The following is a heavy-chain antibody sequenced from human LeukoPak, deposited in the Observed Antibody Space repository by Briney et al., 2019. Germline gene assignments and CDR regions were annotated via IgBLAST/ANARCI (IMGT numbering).Heavy chain of an antibody. CDR2: IEQDGSEE. Sequence: GGSLRLSCAASGFIFSDYWMNWVRQAPGKGLESVANIEQDGSEEYYVDSVKGRFTISRDNAKNSLYLQMNSLRAEDTAVYYCARGEVDSNVDYWGQGTLVTVSS. V-gene: IGHV3-7*05. CDR3: ARGEVDSNVDY. D-gene: IGHD4-11*01. CDR1: GFIFSDYW. J-gene: IGHJ4*02.